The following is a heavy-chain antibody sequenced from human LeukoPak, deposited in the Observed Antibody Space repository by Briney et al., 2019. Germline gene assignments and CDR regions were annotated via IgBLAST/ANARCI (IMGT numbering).Heavy chain of an antibody. D-gene: IGHD5-18*01. CDR1: GFTFSSYE. CDR3: ARDTGERGYSYGLSDY. CDR2: ISSSGSTI. Sequence: LRGSLRLSCAASGFTFSSYEMYLVRQAPGPGLEWVSDISSSGSTIYYADSVKGRFTISRDNAKNSLYLQMNRLRAEDTAVYYCARDTGERGYSYGLSDYWGQGTLVTVSS. J-gene: IGHJ4*02. V-gene: IGHV3-48*03.